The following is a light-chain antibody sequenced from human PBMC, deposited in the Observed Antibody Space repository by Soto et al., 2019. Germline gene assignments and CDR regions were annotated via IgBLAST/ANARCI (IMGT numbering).Light chain of an antibody. CDR1: QSFSNNY. CDR2: GAS. CDR3: QQYGSSGT. V-gene: IGKV3-20*01. Sequence: IVLTQSPGTLSLSPGERCSLSCRASQSFSNNYLAWYQQKPGQAPSLLIYGASNRATGIPDRFSGSGSGTDFTLTISRLEPEDFAVYYCQQYGSSGTFGQGTKVDIK. J-gene: IGKJ1*01.